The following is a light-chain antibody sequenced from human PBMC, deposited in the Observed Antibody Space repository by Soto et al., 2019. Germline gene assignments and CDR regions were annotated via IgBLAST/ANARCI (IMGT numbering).Light chain of an antibody. CDR1: SSNIGNNY. J-gene: IGLJ1*01. V-gene: IGLV1-51*02. Sequence: QSVLTQPPSVSAAPGQTVTISCSGSSSNIGNNYVSGYQQLPGAAPKLLIYETNRRPAGIPDRFSGSSSGTSATLAITGLQSADEADYYCGTWDTSLSAGRVFGPGTKLTVL. CDR2: ETN. CDR3: GTWDTSLSAGRV.